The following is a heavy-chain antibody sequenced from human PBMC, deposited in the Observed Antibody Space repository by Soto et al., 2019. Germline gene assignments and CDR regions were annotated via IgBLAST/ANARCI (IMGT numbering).Heavy chain of an antibody. J-gene: IGHJ4*02. V-gene: IGHV5-51*01. CDR2: IYPGDTDT. Sequence: GESLKISCKGSGYSFTSYWIGWVRQMPGKGLAWMGIIYPGDTDTRYSPSFQAPVTISADKSISTAYLQWSSLKASDTAMYYCARSFCFTGTITYFDYWGQGTLVTVSS. CDR1: GYSFTSYW. D-gene: IGHD1-7*01. CDR3: ARSFCFTGTITYFDY.